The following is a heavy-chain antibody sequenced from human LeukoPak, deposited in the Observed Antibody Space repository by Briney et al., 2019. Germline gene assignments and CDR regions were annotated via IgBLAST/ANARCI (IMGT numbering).Heavy chain of an antibody. Sequence: ASVKVSCKASGYTFTSYGISWVRQAPGQGLEWMGWINPNSGGTNYAQKFQGRVTMTRDTSISTAYMELSRLRSDDTAVYYCAISRGAPGRFWGQGTLVTVSS. V-gene: IGHV1-2*02. D-gene: IGHD1-26*01. J-gene: IGHJ4*02. CDR3: AISRGAPGRF. CDR1: GYTFTSYG. CDR2: INPNSGGT.